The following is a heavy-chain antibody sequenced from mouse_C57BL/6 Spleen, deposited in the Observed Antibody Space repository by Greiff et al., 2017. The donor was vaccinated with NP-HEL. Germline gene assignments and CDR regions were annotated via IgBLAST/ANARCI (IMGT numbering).Heavy chain of an antibody. V-gene: IGHV5-9-1*02. CDR1: GFTFSSYA. D-gene: IGHD2-3*01. CDR3: TRENYDGYRYYAMDY. Sequence: EVQLVESGEGLVKPGGSLKLSCAASGFTFSSYAMSWVRQTPEKRLEWVAYISSGGDYIYYADTVKGRFTISRDNARNTLYLQMSSLKSEDTAMYYCTRENYDGYRYYAMDYWGQGTSVTVSS. CDR2: ISSGGDYI. J-gene: IGHJ4*01.